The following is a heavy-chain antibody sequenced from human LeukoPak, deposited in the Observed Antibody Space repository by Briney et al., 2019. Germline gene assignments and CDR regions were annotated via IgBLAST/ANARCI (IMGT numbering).Heavy chain of an antibody. J-gene: IGHJ5*02. CDR2: IYYSGST. D-gene: IGHD2-2*01. CDR3: ARAEVPAAMAWFDP. V-gene: IGHV4-59*01. Sequence: PSETLSLTCTVSGGSISSYYWSWIRQPPGNGLEWIGYIYYSGSTNYNPSLKSRVTISVDTSKNQFSLKLSSVTAADTAVYYCARAEVPAAMAWFDPWGQGTLVTVSS. CDR1: GGSISSYY.